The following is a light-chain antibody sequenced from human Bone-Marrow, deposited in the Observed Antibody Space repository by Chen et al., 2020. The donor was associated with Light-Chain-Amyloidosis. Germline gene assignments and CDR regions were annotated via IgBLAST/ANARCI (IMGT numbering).Light chain of an antibody. CDR2: RDT. CDR1: DLPTKD. J-gene: IGLJ2*01. CDR3: QSADSSGTYEVI. Sequence: SYELTQPPSVSVSTGQTARITCSGDDLPTKDADGYQQKPGQAPVLVIHRDTERPSGISERFSGSSSGTTATLTISGVQAEDEADYHCQSADSSGTYEVIFGGGTKLTVL. V-gene: IGLV3-25*03.